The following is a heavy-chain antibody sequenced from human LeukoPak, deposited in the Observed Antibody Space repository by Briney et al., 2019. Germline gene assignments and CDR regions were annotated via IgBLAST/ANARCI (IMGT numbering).Heavy chain of an antibody. D-gene: IGHD5-18*01. CDR3: ARQTWIQLWSRNSPFDY. J-gene: IGHJ4*02. CDR1: GSSFTSYW. CDR2: IYPGDSDT. V-gene: IGHV5-51*01. Sequence: KPGASLQISCKGSGSSFTSYWIGWVRQLPGKGLEWMGIIYPGDSDTRYSPSFQGQVTISADKSISTAYLQWSSLKASDTAMYYCARQTWIQLWSRNSPFDYWGQGTLVTVSS.